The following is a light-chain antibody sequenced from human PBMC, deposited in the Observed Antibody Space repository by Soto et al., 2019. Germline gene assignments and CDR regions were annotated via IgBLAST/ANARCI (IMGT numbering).Light chain of an antibody. J-gene: IGLJ1*01. CDR1: SSDVGGYNY. CDR2: EVT. V-gene: IGLV2-8*01. Sequence: QSVLTQPPSASGSPGQSVTISCSGTSSDVGGYNYVSWFQQHPGKAPKLMIYEVTKRPSGVPDRFSGSKSGNTASLTVSGLQAEDEAAYYCSSYVGSNNFVFGTGTKVTVL. CDR3: SSYVGSNNFV.